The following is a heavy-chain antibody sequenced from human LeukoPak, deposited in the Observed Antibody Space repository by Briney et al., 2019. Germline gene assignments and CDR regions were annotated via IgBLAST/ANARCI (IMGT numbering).Heavy chain of an antibody. Sequence: PSETLSLTCTVSGGSISSSSYYWGWLRQPPGKGLEWIGSIYYSGSTYYNPSLKSRVTISVDTSKNQFSLKLSSVTAADTAVYYCARVPDTYYYDSSGYLNDAFDIWGQGTMVTVSS. CDR2: IYYSGST. CDR1: GGSISSSSYY. D-gene: IGHD3-22*01. CDR3: ARVPDTYYYDSSGYLNDAFDI. J-gene: IGHJ3*02. V-gene: IGHV4-39*07.